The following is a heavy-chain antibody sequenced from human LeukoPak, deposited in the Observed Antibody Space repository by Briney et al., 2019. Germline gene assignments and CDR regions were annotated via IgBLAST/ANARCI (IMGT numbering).Heavy chain of an antibody. CDR1: GFTFSSYW. D-gene: IGHD3-3*01. V-gene: IGHV3-7*03. J-gene: IGHJ6*02. Sequence: GGSLRLSCAASGFTFSSYWMNWARQAPGKGLEWVASINHNGNVNYYVDSVKGRFTISRDNAKNSLYLQMSNLRAEDTAVYFCARDPSYYDFWSGYHISYGMDVWGQGTTVTVSS. CDR2: INHNGNVN. CDR3: ARDPSYYDFWSGYHISYGMDV.